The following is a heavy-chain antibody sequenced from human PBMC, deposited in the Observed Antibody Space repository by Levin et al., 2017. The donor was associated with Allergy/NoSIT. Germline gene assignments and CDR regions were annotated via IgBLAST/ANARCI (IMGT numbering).Heavy chain of an antibody. V-gene: IGHV3-64D*06. CDR2: ISSNGGST. Sequence: QAGGSLRLSCSASGFTFSSYAMHWVRQAPGKGLEYVSAISSNGGSTYYADSVKGRFTISRDNSKNTLYLQMSSLRAEDTAVYYCVKGLLRYFDATGYSMDVWGQGTTVTVSS. D-gene: IGHD3-9*01. CDR1: GFTFSSYA. J-gene: IGHJ6*02. CDR3: VKGLLRYFDATGYSMDV.